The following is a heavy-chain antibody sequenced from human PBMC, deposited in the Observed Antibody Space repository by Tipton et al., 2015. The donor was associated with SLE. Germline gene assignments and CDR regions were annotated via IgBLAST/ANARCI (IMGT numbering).Heavy chain of an antibody. V-gene: IGHV4-4*07. CDR2: IYHSGST. CDR3: ARGEKEFGEYYFDY. J-gene: IGHJ4*02. CDR1: GGSISSYY. D-gene: IGHD3-10*01. Sequence: TLSLTCTVSGGSISSYYWSWIRQPAGKGLGWIGRIYHSGSTNYNPSLKSRVTISVDTSKNQFSLKLSSVTAADTAVYYCARGEKEFGEYYFDYWGQGTLVTVSS.